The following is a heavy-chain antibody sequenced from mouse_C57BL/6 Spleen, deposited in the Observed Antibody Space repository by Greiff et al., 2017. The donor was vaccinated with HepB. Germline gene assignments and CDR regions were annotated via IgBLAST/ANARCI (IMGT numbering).Heavy chain of an antibody. Sequence: EESGPGLVKPSQSLSLTCSVTGYSITSGYYWNWIRQFPGNKLEWMGYISYDGSNNYNPSLKNRISITRDTSKNQFFLKLNSVTTEDTATYYCARGGYDYDGFAYWGQGTLVTVSA. V-gene: IGHV3-6*01. CDR1: GYSITSGYY. D-gene: IGHD2-4*01. CDR3: ARGGYDYDGFAY. J-gene: IGHJ3*01. CDR2: ISYDGSN.